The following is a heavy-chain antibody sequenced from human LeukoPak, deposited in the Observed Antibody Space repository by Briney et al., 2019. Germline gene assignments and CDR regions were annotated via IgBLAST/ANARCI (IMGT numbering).Heavy chain of an antibody. CDR3: ARVSGGKVANDY. Sequence: SSETLSLTCTVSGGSISSSTFYWGWIRQPPGKGLEWIGSLYYSGSTYYNPSLKSRVTISVDKSKNQFSLKLSSVTAADTAVYYCARVSGGKVANDYWGQGTLVTVSS. CDR2: LYYSGST. J-gene: IGHJ4*02. CDR1: GGSISSSTFY. V-gene: IGHV4-39*07. D-gene: IGHD2-15*01.